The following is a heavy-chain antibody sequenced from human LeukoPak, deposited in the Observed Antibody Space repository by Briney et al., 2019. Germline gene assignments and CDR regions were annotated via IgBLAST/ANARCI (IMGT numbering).Heavy chain of an antibody. CDR3: ARRPTYSSGWEYYFDY. D-gene: IGHD6-19*01. CDR2: ISGSGGST. J-gene: IGHJ4*02. V-gene: IGHV3-23*01. Sequence: GGSLRLSCAASGFTFSSYAMSWVRQAPGKGLEWVSAISGSGGSTYYADSVKGRFTISRDNSKNTLYLQMNSLRAEDTAVYYCARRPTYSSGWEYYFDYWGQGTLVTVSS. CDR1: GFTFSSYA.